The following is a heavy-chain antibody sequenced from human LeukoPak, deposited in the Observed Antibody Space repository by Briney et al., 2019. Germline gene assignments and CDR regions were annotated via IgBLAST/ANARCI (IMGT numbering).Heavy chain of an antibody. CDR2: INHSGST. V-gene: IGHV4-34*01. J-gene: IGHJ4*02. D-gene: IGHD3-10*01. CDR1: GGSFSGYY. Sequence: PSETLSLTCAVYGGSFSGYYWSWIRQPPGKGLEWIGEINHSGSTNYNPSLKSRVTISVDTSKNQFSLKLSSVTAADTAVYYCARGRGWYGSGSYDYRGQGTLVTVSS. CDR3: ARGRGWYGSGSYDY.